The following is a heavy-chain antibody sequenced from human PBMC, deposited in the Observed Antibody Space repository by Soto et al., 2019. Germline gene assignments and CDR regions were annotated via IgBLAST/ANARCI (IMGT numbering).Heavy chain of an antibody. J-gene: IGHJ6*02. CDR3: ARAGTQQIVGADFSSYYGMDV. D-gene: IGHD1-26*01. V-gene: IGHV3-21*01. CDR2: ISTSSSYI. CDR1: GFTFSTYI. Sequence: EVQLVEYGGGLVKPGGSLRLSCAASGFTFSTYIMNWVRQAPGKGLEWVSSISTSSSYIYYADSVKGRFTTSRDNAKNSLYLKMDSMGADDTAVYYCARAGTQQIVGADFSSYYGMDVWGQGTTVTVSS.